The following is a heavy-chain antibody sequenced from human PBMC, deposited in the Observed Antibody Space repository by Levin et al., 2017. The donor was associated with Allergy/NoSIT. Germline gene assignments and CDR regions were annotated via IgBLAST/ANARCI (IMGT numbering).Heavy chain of an antibody. CDR1: GYTLTELS. CDR3: ATTRAAAGRRVWFDP. J-gene: IGHJ5*02. V-gene: IGHV1-24*01. CDR2: FDPEDGET. Sequence: RAGGSLRLSCKVSGYTLTELSMHWVRQAPGKGLEWMGGFDPEDGETIYAQKFQGRVTMTEDTSTDTAYMELSSLRSEDTAVYYCATTRAAAGRRVWFDPWGQGTLVTVSS. D-gene: IGHD6-13*01.